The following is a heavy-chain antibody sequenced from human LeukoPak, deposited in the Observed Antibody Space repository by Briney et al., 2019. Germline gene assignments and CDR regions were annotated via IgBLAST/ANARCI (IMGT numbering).Heavy chain of an antibody. J-gene: IGHJ4*01. V-gene: IGHV4-39*07. Sequence: PSETLSLTCIVSGGSISSISSNNYHWGWIRQPPGKGLEWIGSIYYSGSTNYNPTLKSRVTISVDTSKNQFSLNLSSVTAADTAVYYCAKMSDYWGQGTLVTVSS. CDR1: GGSISSISSNNYH. CDR3: AKMSDY. CDR2: IYYSGST.